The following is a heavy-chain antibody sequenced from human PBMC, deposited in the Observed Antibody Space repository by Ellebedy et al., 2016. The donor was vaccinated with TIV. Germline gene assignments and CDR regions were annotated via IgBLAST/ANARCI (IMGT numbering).Heavy chain of an antibody. CDR3: ARQYYLDSGSYSEI. V-gene: IGHV1-69*13. CDR2: IIPIFGTA. J-gene: IGHJ3*02. CDR1: GGTFSSYA. D-gene: IGHD3-10*01. Sequence: ASVKVSCKASGGTFSSYAISWVRQAPGQGLEWMGGIIPIFGTANYAQKFQGRVTITADESTSTAYMELSSLRSEDTAVYYCARQYYLDSGSYSEIWGQGTMVTVSS.